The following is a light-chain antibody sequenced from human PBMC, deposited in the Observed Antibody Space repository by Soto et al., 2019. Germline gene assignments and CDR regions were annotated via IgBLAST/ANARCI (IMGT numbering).Light chain of an antibody. CDR3: QQYNSWPRT. J-gene: IGKJ1*01. CDR1: QSVSSSY. V-gene: IGKV3-20*01. CDR2: GAS. Sequence: IVVSHSPGTLSLSTGERATLSCRASQSVSSSYLAWYQQKPGQAPRLLIYGASSRATGIPDRFSGSGSGTDFTLTISSLEPEDFAVYYCQQYNSWPRTFGQGTKVDIK.